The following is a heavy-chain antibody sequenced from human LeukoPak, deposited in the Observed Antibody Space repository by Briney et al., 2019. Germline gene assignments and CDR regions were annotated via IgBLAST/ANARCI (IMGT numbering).Heavy chain of an antibody. CDR3: VRDVTGFDY. J-gene: IGHJ4*02. Sequence: SQTLSLTCAISGDSVSSNSAAWNWIRQSPSRGLVRLGRTYYRSKWYTDFALSVKSRITINPDTSKNQFSLQLNSVTPDDTAVYYCVRDVTGFDYWGQGTLVAVSS. D-gene: IGHD1-1*01. V-gene: IGHV6-1*01. CDR2: TYYRSKWYT. CDR1: GDSVSSNSAA.